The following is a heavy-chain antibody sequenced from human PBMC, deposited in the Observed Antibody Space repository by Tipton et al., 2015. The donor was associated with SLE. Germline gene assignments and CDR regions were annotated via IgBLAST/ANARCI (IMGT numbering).Heavy chain of an antibody. CDR2: IYYSGST. CDR1: GGSIRSSTYH. V-gene: IGHV4-39*01. J-gene: IGHJ4*02. CDR3: ARLWYSSSY. D-gene: IGHD6-13*01. Sequence: TLSLTCTVSGGSIRSSTYHWGWIRQPPGKGLEWIGNIYYSGSTYYNPSLKSRVTISVDTSKNQFSLKLSSVTAADTAVYYCARLWYSSSYWGQGTLVTVSS.